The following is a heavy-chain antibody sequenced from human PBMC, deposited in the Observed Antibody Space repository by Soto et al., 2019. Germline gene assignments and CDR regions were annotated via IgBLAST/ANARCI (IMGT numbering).Heavy chain of an antibody. CDR1: GFSLSTSGVG. V-gene: IGHV2-5*02. D-gene: IGHD2-21*01. Sequence: SGPTLVNPTQTLTLTCTFSGFSLSTSGVGVGWIRQPPGKALEWLALIYWDDDKRYSPSLKSRLTITKDTSKNQVVLTMTNMDPVDTATYYCAHGPGSMGEGRDSLRAFAIWGQGTMVTVSS. CDR2: IYWDDDK. J-gene: IGHJ3*02. CDR3: AHGPGSMGEGRDSLRAFAI.